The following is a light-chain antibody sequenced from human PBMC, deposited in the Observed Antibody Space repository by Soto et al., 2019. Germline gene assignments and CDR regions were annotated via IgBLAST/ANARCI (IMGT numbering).Light chain of an antibody. Sequence: QSALTQPASVSGSPGQSITISCSGTRGDVGGYNYVYWHQHHPGKAPKLLIYDVTNRPSGVSNRFSASKSGNTASLTISGLEPEDEADYYCSSYTRRSNYVFGTGTKVTVL. V-gene: IGLV2-14*03. J-gene: IGLJ1*01. CDR2: DVT. CDR3: SSYTRRSNYV. CDR1: RGDVGGYNY.